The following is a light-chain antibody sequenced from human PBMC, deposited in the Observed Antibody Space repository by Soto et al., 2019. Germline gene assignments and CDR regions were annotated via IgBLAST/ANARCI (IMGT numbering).Light chain of an antibody. Sequence: QSVLTQPRSVSESPGQSATISCTGTSSDVGAYDYVSWYQQHPGKAPQLMIYDVTKRPSGVPHRFSGSRSGNTASLTISGLQAEDDADYYCCSYAGSYTWVFGGGTKVTVL. CDR1: SSDVGAYDY. CDR3: CSYAGSYTWV. J-gene: IGLJ2*01. V-gene: IGLV2-11*01. CDR2: DVT.